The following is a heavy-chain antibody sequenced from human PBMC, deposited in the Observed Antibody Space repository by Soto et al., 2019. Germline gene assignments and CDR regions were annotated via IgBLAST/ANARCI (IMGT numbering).Heavy chain of an antibody. CDR2: IIPILDIS. V-gene: IGHV1-69*02. J-gene: IGHJ3*02. D-gene: IGHD3-22*01. CDR1: GGTFSSYT. Sequence: QVQLVQSGAEVKKPGSSVKVSCKASGGTFSSYTITWVRQAPGQGLEWMGRIIPILDISNYAQKFQGRVTITADKSTSTAYMELSSLRSEDTAVYYCASHDDSSGYYYGAFDIWGQGTMVTVSS. CDR3: ASHDDSSGYYYGAFDI.